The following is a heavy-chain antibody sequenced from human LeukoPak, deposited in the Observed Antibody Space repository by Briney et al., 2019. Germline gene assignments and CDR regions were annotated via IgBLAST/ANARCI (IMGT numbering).Heavy chain of an antibody. CDR1: GLTFSSYS. CDR2: IRSSSSYI. CDR3: ARPGIAVAGEFFDY. Sequence: GGSLKLSCAASGLTFSSYSMNWVRQAPGKGLEWVSFIRSSSSYIYYADSVKGRFTISRDSAKNSLYPQMNSLRAEDTAVYYCARPGIAVAGEFFDYWGQGTLVTVSS. D-gene: IGHD6-19*01. V-gene: IGHV3-21*01. J-gene: IGHJ4*02.